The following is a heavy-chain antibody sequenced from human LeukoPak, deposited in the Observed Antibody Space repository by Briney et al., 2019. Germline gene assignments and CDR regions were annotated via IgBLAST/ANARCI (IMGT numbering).Heavy chain of an antibody. D-gene: IGHD6-13*01. Sequence: GGSLRLSCAASGFTFSSYGMHWVRQAPGKGLEWVAVISYDGGNKYYADSVKGRFTISRDNSKNTLYLQMNSLRAEDTAVYYCAKDSSSRYYYGMDVWGQGTTVTVSS. CDR1: GFTFSSYG. CDR3: AKDSSSRYYYGMDV. V-gene: IGHV3-30*18. J-gene: IGHJ6*02. CDR2: ISYDGGNK.